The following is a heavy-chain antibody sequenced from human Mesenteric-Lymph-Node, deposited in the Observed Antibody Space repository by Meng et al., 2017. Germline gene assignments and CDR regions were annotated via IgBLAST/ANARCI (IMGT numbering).Heavy chain of an antibody. CDR3: TDGYYFGSGTSDY. D-gene: IGHD3-10*01. J-gene: IGHJ4*02. CDR2: IKSKADGGTT. Sequence: GESLKIPCAASGFTFSDSWISWVRQTPGKGLEWVGHIKSKADGGTTDYTAPVKGRFTISRDDSNNMLYLEMSSLKTEDTAVYYCTDGYYFGSGTSDYWGQGARVTVSS. V-gene: IGHV3-15*01. CDR1: GFTFSDSW.